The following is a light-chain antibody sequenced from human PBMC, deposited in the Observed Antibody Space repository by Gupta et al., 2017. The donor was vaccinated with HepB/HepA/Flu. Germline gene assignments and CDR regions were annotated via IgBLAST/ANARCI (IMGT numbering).Light chain of an antibody. V-gene: IGKV1-9*01. Sequence: DIQLTQSPSFLSASVGDRVTITCRASQGISSYLTWYQQKPGKAPKLLIYAASTLQSGVPSRFSGSGSGTEFTLTISSLQPEEFATYYCQQLSSYPLTFGGGTKVEI. CDR3: QQLSSYPLT. CDR1: QGISSY. CDR2: AAS. J-gene: IGKJ4*01.